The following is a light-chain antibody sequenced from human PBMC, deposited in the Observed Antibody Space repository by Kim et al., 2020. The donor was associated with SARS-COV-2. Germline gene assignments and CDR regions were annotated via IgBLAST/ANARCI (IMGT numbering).Light chain of an antibody. J-gene: IGLJ2*01. CDR3: QAWDSSIVV. CDR1: KLGDKY. CDR2: QDS. Sequence: VSPGQTASITCSGDKLGDKYACWYQQKPGQSPVLVIYQDSKRPSRIPERFSGSNSGNTATLTISGTQAMDEADYYCQAWDSSIVVFGGGTQLTVL. V-gene: IGLV3-1*01.